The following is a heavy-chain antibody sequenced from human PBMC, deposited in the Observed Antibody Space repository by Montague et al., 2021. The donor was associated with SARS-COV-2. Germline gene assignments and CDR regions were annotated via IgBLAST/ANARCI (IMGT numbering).Heavy chain of an antibody. Sequence: PALVKPTKTLTLTCTFSGFSLSTGGMRASWIRQPPGKALEWLARIDWDDDKFYSTSLKTRLTISKDTSKNQVVLTMTNMDPVDTATYYCARSYYDILTAYYTPFDYWGQGTLVTVSS. J-gene: IGHJ4*02. CDR1: GFSLSTGGMR. CDR3: ARSYYDILTAYYTPFDY. V-gene: IGHV2-70*04. D-gene: IGHD3-9*01. CDR2: IDWDDDK.